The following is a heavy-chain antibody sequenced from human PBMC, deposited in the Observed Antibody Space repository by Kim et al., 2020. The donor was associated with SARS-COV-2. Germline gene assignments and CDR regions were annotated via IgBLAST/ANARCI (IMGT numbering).Heavy chain of an antibody. Sequence: NYNPSLKSRVTISVDTSKNQFSLKLSSVTAADTAVYYCARHVSGATPFDYWGQGTLVTVSS. V-gene: IGHV4-59*08. CDR3: ARHVSGATPFDY. J-gene: IGHJ4*02. D-gene: IGHD1-26*01.